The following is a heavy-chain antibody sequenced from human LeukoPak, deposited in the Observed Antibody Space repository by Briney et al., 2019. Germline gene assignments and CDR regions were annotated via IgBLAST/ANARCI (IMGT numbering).Heavy chain of an antibody. CDR1: GFTFSSYW. J-gene: IGHJ4*02. CDR2: INSDGSST. CDR3: ASPNSMAGTHYFHY. D-gene: IGHD6-19*01. V-gene: IGHV3-74*01. Sequence: GGSLRLSCAASGFTFSSYWMHWVRQAPGKGLVWVSRINSDGSSTNYADSVKGRFTISRDNSKSTLYLQMDSLRAEDTAVYYCASPNSMAGTHYFHYWGQGTLVTVSS.